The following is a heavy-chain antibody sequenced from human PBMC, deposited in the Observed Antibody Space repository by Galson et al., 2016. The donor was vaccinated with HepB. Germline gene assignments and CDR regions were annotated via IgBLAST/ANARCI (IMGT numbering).Heavy chain of an antibody. J-gene: IGHJ5*02. D-gene: IGHD3-10*01. CDR2: IYYRGTT. Sequence: TLSLTCSVSVASISSGGYFWSWLRHFPGKGLEWMGHIYYRGTTSYNSSLKSRLTIRIDTSKNQFSLTLASVTAADTAVYYCARDHGYYGSGDQNWFAPWGLGILVTVSS. CDR1: VASISSGGYF. V-gene: IGHV4-31*03. CDR3: ARDHGYYGSGDQNWFAP.